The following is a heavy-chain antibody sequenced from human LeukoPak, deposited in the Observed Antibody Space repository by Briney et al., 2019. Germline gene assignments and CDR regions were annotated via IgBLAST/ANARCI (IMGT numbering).Heavy chain of an antibody. J-gene: IGHJ3*02. Sequence: ASVKVSCTASGYTFTGSYMHWVRQAPGQGLEWMGWFNPNSGDTNYAQKFQGMVTMTRDTSISTAYMELSRLTSDGTAVFYCARGRLGSGSQYDAFDIWGQGTMVTVSS. CDR2: FNPNSGDT. CDR1: GYTFTGSY. CDR3: ARGRLGSGSQYDAFDI. V-gene: IGHV1-2*02. D-gene: IGHD3-10*01.